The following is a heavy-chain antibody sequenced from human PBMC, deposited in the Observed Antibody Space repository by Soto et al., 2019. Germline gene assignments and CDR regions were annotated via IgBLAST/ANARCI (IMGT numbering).Heavy chain of an antibody. D-gene: IGHD6-19*01. V-gene: IGHV3-23*01. J-gene: IGHJ4*02. CDR3: AKDLIYGYNSGRPFDS. Sequence: EVQLLESGGGLVQPGGSLRLSCAASGVTFSSFAMSWVRPAPGKGLEWVSAIGRRGDSTYYADSVKGRFTIYRDNPKNTLYRQMNSLMAEDTAVYYCAKDLIYGYNSGRPFDSWGQGTLVTVSS. CDR1: GVTFSSFA. CDR2: IGRRGDST.